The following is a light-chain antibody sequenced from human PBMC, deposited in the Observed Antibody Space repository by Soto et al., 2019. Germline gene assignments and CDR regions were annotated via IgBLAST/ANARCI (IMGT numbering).Light chain of an antibody. CDR2: GNN. Sequence: QSVLTQPPSVSGSPGQRVTISCTGSSSSIGAGYDVHWYQQLPGTAPKLLIYGNNNRPSGVPDRFSGSKSGTSASLAITGLQAEDEADYYCQSYDSSLNYVLGTGTKVTVL. V-gene: IGLV1-40*01. CDR1: SSSIGAGYD. J-gene: IGLJ1*01. CDR3: QSYDSSLNYV.